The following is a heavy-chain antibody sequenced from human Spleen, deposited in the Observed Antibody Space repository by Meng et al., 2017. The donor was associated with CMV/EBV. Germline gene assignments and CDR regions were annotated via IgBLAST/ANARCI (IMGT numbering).Heavy chain of an antibody. V-gene: IGHV5-51*01. J-gene: IGHJ5*02. Sequence: YSFTSDWTGWVRQMPGKGLEWMGIIYPGDSDTRYSPSFQGQVTISADKSISTAYLQWSSLKASDTAMYYCARHLHSSSSGVGWFDPWGQGTLVTVSS. CDR1: YSFTSDW. D-gene: IGHD6-6*01. CDR3: ARHLHSSSSGVGWFDP. CDR2: IYPGDSDT.